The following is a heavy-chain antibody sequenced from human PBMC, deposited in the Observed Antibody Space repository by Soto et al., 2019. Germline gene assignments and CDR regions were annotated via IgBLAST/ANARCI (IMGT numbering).Heavy chain of an antibody. CDR1: GGSIRSSNW. Sequence: SETLSLTCAVSGGSIRSSNWWSWVRQPPGKGLEWIGEIYYSGSTNYNPSLKSRVTISVDKSKNQFSLNLSSVTAADTAVYYCARDILLWFGNDYYYYGMDVWGQGTTVTAP. V-gene: IGHV4-4*02. J-gene: IGHJ6*02. D-gene: IGHD3-10*01. CDR2: IYYSGST. CDR3: ARDILLWFGNDYYYYGMDV.